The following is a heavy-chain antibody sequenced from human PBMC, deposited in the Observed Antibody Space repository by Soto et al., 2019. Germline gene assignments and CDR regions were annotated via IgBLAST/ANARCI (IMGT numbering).Heavy chain of an antibody. CDR3: ARDRRYCSSTSCYLYGMDV. CDR2: ISSSSSTI. D-gene: IGHD2-2*01. V-gene: IGHV3-48*01. J-gene: IGHJ6*02. CDR1: GFTFSSYS. Sequence: GGSLRLSCAASGFTFSSYSMNWVRQAPGKGLEWVSYISSSSSTIYYADSVKGRFTISRDNAKNSLYLQMNSLRAEDTAVYYCARDRRYCSSTSCYLYGMDVWGQGTTVTVS.